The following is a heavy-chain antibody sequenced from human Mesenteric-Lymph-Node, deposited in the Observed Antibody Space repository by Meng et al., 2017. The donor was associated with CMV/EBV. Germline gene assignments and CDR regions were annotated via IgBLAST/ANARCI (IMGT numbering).Heavy chain of an antibody. Sequence: GSLRLSCTVSGDSISIISSYWGWIRQPPGKGLEWIGSIYSSGSTYYNPSLKSRVTISVDTSKNQFSLKLSSVTAADTAVYYCARETGRYYFDYWGQGTLVTVSS. D-gene: IGHD1-14*01. CDR2: IYSSGST. CDR3: ARETGRYYFDY. CDR1: GDSISIISSY. J-gene: IGHJ4*02. V-gene: IGHV4-39*07.